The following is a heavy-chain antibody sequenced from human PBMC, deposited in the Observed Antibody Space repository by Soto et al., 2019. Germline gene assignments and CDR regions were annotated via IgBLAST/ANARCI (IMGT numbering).Heavy chain of an antibody. CDR1: GYTFTRCG. CDR3: ARLYISGWPRSYSDS. Sequence: QVQLVQSGTDVKKPGASVKVSCKASGYTFTRCGISWVRQAPGQGLERMGWISTFNGATNYAQKFKDRISMTTDTPARTAYIELRSLRSDYTAVYYCARLYISGWPRSYSDSWGQGNLVTVSS. CDR2: ISTFNGAT. J-gene: IGHJ4*02. V-gene: IGHV1-18*01. D-gene: IGHD6-19*01.